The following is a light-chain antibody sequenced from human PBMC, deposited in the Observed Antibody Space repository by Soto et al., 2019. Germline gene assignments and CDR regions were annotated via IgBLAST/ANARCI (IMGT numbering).Light chain of an antibody. CDR2: EVT. Sequence: QSALTQPPSASGSPGQSVTISCTGTSSDVGAYNYVSWYQQHPGEAPKLMIYEVTKRPSGVPDRFSGSKSGNTASLTVSGLQAEDEDDYYCSSYADSISVLFGGGTKLTVL. CDR3: SSYADSISVL. CDR1: SSDVGAYNY. J-gene: IGLJ3*02. V-gene: IGLV2-8*01.